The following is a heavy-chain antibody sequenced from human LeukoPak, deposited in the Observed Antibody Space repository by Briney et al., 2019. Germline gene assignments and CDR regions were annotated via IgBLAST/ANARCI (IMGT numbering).Heavy chain of an antibody. CDR2: ISAYNGNT. CDR3: ARVVVPALGSNWFDP. J-gene: IGHJ5*02. V-gene: IGHV1-18*01. CDR1: GYTFTSYG. Sequence: ASVKVSCKASGYTFTSYGISWVRQAPGQGLEWMGWISAYNGNTNYAQKLQGRVTMTTDTSTSTAYMELRSLRSDDTAVYYCARVVVPALGSNWFDPWGQGTLVTVSS. D-gene: IGHD2-2*01.